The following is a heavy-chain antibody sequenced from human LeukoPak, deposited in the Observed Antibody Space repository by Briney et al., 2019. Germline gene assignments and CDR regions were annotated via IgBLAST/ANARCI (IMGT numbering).Heavy chain of an antibody. V-gene: IGHV3-7*01. D-gene: IGHD3-22*01. CDR1: GFTFSRYW. CDR2: IKPDGSES. CDR3: ARDLTMIVPGAFDI. J-gene: IGHJ3*02. Sequence: GGSLRLSCAASGFTFSRYWMTWVRQAPGKGLECVAIIKPDGSESYYGDSVKGRFTISRDNAKDSLYLQMKSLRAEDTAVYYCARDLTMIVPGAFDIWGHGTTVIVSS.